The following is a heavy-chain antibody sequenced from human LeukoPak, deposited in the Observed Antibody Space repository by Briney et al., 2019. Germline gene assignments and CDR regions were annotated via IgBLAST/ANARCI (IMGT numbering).Heavy chain of an antibody. Sequence: PGGSLSLSCAASGFPFSRNYMSWGRQAPGKGLEGGSVIYSGGSTYYADSVKGLFTISRDNSKNTLYLQMNSLRAEDTAVYYCARDHVGLWLLNWGQGTLVTVSS. D-gene: IGHD5-18*01. CDR3: ARDHVGLWLLN. CDR2: IYSGGST. J-gene: IGHJ4*02. CDR1: GFPFSRNY. V-gene: IGHV3-53*01.